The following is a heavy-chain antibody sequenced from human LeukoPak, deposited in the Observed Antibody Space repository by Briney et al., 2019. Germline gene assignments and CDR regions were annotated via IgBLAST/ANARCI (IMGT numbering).Heavy chain of an antibody. CDR1: GYTFTSYY. Sequence: ASVTVSCKASGYTFTSYYMHWVRQAPGQGLEWMGIINPSGGSAIYAQNLQGRVTMTRDTSTSTFYMELSSLRSEDTAVYFCARDVASSGYYWDWGQGTLVTVSS. V-gene: IGHV1-46*01. CDR3: ARDVASSGYYWD. CDR2: INPSGGSA. D-gene: IGHD3-22*01. J-gene: IGHJ4*02.